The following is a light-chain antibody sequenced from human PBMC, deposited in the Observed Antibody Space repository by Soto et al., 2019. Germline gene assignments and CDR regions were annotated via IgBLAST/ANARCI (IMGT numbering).Light chain of an antibody. J-gene: IGLJ2*01. CDR3: SSYAGSNNYVV. CDR1: SSDVGGYNY. CDR2: EVS. Sequence: QSALPQPPSASGSPGQSVTISCTGTSSDVGGYNYVSWYQQHPGKAPKLMIYEVSKRPSGVPDRFSGSKSGNTASLTVSGLQAEEEADYYCSSYAGSNNYVVFGGGTTLTVL. V-gene: IGLV2-8*01.